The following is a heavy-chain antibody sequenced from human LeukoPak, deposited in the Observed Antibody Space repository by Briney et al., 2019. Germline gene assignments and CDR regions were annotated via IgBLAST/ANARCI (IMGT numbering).Heavy chain of an antibody. CDR3: ARDWGRF. V-gene: IGHV3-23*01. Sequence: AGGSLRLSCAASGFTFSSYAMSWVRQAPGKGLEWVSAISGSGGSTYYADSVKGRFTISRDNAKNSLYLQLNSLRAEDTAVYYCARDWGRFWGQGTLVTVSS. D-gene: IGHD3-16*01. J-gene: IGHJ4*02. CDR1: GFTFSSYA. CDR2: ISGSGGST.